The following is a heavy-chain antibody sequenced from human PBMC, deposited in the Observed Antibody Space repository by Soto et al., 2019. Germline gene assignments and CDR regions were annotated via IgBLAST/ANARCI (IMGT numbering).Heavy chain of an antibody. V-gene: IGHV4-31*03. CDR3: ARGLSAATVVTCYFDY. J-gene: IGHJ4*02. CDR1: GGSIGSSDCY. D-gene: IGHD4-17*01. Sequence: SETLSLTSTVSGGSIGSSDCYWGWIRQPPGKGLEWIGYIYSSGNTYYNPSLKSRLTISVDTSKNQFSLKLNSVTAADTALYYCARGLSAATVVTCYFDYWGQGTLVTVSS. CDR2: IYSSGNT.